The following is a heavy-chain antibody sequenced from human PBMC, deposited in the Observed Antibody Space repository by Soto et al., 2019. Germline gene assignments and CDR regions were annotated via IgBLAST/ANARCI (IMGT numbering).Heavy chain of an antibody. CDR2: IVPNVGTV. D-gene: IGHD3-3*01. V-gene: IGHV1-69*06. CDR3: ARRDTSGFLRYFDT. J-gene: IGHJ4*02. CDR1: GGTLSSFITYP. Sequence: QVQLVQSGPEVKKPGSSVKVSCKTSGGTLSSFITYPINWVRQPPGQGPEWMGGIVPNVGTVNYAHRFQGRFTITADKATGTSYMGLTTLTAEDTARYYCARRDTSGFLRYFDTWGQGTLVTVS.